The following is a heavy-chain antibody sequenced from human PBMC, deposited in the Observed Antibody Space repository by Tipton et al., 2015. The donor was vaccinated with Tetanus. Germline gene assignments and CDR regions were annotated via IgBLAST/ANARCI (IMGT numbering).Heavy chain of an antibody. D-gene: IGHD3-22*01. CDR1: GGSISSSGYY. CDR3: ARLNYYDSSGYYNAFDI. V-gene: IGHV4-39*01. CDR2: IYYSGST. Sequence: TLSLTCTVSGGSISSSGYYWGWIRQPPGKGLEWIGSIYYSGSTYYNPSLKSRVTISGDTPKNLFSLKLSSVTAADTAVYYCARLNYYDSSGYYNAFDIWGQGTMVTVSS. J-gene: IGHJ3*02.